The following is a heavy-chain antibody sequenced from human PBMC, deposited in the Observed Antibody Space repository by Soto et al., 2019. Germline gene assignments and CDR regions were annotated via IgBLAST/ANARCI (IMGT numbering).Heavy chain of an antibody. CDR3: AREPSSLSKQQLVMGLDY. J-gene: IGHJ4*02. D-gene: IGHD6-13*01. CDR1: GFTFSSYG. CDR2: IWYDGSNK. V-gene: IGHV3-33*01. Sequence: QVQLVESGGGVVQPGRSLRLSCVASGFTFSSYGMHWVRQAPGKGLEWVAVIWYDGSNKYYADSVKGRFTISRDNSKNTLYLQMNSLRAEDTAVYYCAREPSSLSKQQLVMGLDYWGQGTLVTVSS.